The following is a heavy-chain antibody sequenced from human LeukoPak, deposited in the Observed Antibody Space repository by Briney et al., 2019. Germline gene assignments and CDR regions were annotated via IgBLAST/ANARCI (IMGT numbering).Heavy chain of an antibody. J-gene: IGHJ5*02. D-gene: IGHD6-19*01. V-gene: IGHV4-59*01. CDR1: GGSISSYY. CDR3: VRGVQSSGWSYTWFYP. Sequence: SETLSLTCTVSGGSISSYYWSWIRQPPGKGLEWIGYISYSGSTNHNPSLKSRVTISVDTSKNQFSLKLSTVTAADTAVYYCVRGVQSSGWSYTWFYPWGQGTLVTVSS. CDR2: ISYSGST.